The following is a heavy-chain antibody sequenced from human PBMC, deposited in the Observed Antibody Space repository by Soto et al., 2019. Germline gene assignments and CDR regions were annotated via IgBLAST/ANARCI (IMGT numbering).Heavy chain of an antibody. D-gene: IGHD3-10*01. CDR1: GFTFSSYG. Sequence: QVQLVESGGGVVQPGRSLRLSCAASGFTFSSYGMHWVRQAPGKGLEWVAVIWYDGSNKYYADSVKGRFTISRDNSKNTLYLQMNSLRAEDTAVYYCAKGPGSFDYGGQGTLVTVSS. CDR3: AKGPGSFDY. V-gene: IGHV3-33*06. J-gene: IGHJ4*02. CDR2: IWYDGSNK.